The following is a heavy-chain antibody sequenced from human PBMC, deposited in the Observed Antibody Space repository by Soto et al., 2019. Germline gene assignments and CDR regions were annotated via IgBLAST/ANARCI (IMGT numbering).Heavy chain of an antibody. Sequence: SETLSLTCTVSGGSISSYYWSWIRQPPGKGLEWIGYIYYSGSTNYNPSLKSRVTISVDTSKNQFSLKLSSVTAADTAVYYCARIYTRIDAFDIWGQGTMVTVSS. CDR1: GGSISSYY. J-gene: IGHJ3*02. V-gene: IGHV4-59*08. CDR3: ARIYTRIDAFDI. D-gene: IGHD2-2*02. CDR2: IYYSGST.